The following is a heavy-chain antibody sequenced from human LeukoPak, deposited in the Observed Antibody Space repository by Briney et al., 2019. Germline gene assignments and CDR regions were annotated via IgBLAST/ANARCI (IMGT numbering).Heavy chain of an antibody. J-gene: IGHJ5*02. V-gene: IGHV3-23*01. Sequence: GGSLRLSCAASGFTFSSYAMSWVRQTPGKGLEWVSAISGSGGSTYYADSVKGRFTISRDNSKNSLYLQMNSLRAEDTAVYYCARDNTIFGVAHINHWGQGTLVTVSS. D-gene: IGHD3-3*01. CDR3: ARDNTIFGVAHINH. CDR1: GFTFSSYA. CDR2: ISGSGGST.